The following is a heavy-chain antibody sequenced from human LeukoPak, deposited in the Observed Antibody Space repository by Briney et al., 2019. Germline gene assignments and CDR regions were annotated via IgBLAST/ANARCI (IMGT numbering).Heavy chain of an antibody. CDR2: ISIGGSTT. CDR1: GFTLTTYA. Sequence: QPGESLRLSCTASGFTLTTYAMSWVRQAPGKGLEWVSTISIGGSTTFYADSVKGRFTISRDSSKNTLYLQMNSLKAEDTAIYYCAKGFSGSYSIFDCWGQGTLVTVPS. V-gene: IGHV3-23*01. D-gene: IGHD1-26*01. J-gene: IGHJ4*02. CDR3: AKGFSGSYSIFDC.